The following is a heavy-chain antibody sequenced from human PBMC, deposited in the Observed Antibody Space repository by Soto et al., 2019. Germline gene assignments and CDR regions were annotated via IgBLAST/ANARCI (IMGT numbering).Heavy chain of an antibody. J-gene: IGHJ6*02. CDR3: ARVTMVRGVRYYYYGMDV. V-gene: IGHV4-39*01. CDR2: IYYSGST. CDR1: GGSISSSSYY. Sequence: ETLSLTCTVSGGSISSSSYYWGWIRQPPGKGLEWIGSIYYSGSTYYNPSLKSRVTIPVDTSKNQFSLKLSSVTAADTAVYYCARVTMVRGVRYYYYGMDVWGQGTTVTVSS. D-gene: IGHD3-10*01.